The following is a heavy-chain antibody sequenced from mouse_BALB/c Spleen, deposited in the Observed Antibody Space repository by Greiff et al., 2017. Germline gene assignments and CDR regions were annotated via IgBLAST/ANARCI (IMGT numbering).Heavy chain of an antibody. CDR1: GFSLTSYG. CDR2: IWAGGST. J-gene: IGHJ4*01. CDR3: ARETYYYGSSLMDY. V-gene: IGHV2-9*02. D-gene: IGHD1-1*01. Sequence: VKLVESGPGLVAPSQSLSITCTVSGFSLTSYGVHWVRQPPGKGLEWLGVIWAGGSTNYNSALMSRLSISKDNSKSQVFLKMNSLQTDDTAMYYCARETYYYGSSLMDYWGQGTSVTVSS.